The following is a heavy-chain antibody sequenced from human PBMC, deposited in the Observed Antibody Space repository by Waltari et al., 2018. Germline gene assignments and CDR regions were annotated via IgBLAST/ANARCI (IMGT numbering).Heavy chain of an antibody. CDR3: ARDSSRGMELTY. V-gene: IGHV1-46*01. CDR1: GYTFTSYY. Sequence: QVQLVQSGAEVKKPGASVKVSCKASGYTFTSYYMPWVRQAPGQGLEWMGIINPSGGSTSYAQKFQGRVTMTRDTSTSTVYMELSSLRSEDTAVYYCARDSSRGMELTYWGQGTLVTVSS. D-gene: IGHD1-7*01. CDR2: INPSGGST. J-gene: IGHJ4*02.